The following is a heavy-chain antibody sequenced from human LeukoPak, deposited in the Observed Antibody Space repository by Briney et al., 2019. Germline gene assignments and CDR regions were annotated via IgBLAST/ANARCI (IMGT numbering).Heavy chain of an antibody. V-gene: IGHV1-2*02. CDR1: GYTFSGYY. D-gene: IGHD2-15*01. CDR2: TNPKSGGT. J-gene: IGHJ4*02. Sequence: GASVKVSCKASGYTFSGYYIHWVRQAPGQGLEWMGWTNPKSGGTNYAQKFQGRVTMTRDMSITTAYMELSRLRSDDTAVYYCTRELGCSGGSCYPDYWGRGTLVTVSS. CDR3: TRELGCSGGSCYPDY.